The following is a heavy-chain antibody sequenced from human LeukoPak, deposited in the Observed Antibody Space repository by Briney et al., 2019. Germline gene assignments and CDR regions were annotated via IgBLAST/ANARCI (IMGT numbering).Heavy chain of an antibody. J-gene: IGHJ3*02. CDR2: INHSGST. Sequence: ASETLSLTCAVSGGSISSSNWWSWVRQPPGKGLEWIGEINHSGSTNYNPSLKSRVTISVDTSKNQFSLKLSSVTAADTAVYYCARDPSPYGEIDIWGQGTMVTVSS. V-gene: IGHV4-4*02. CDR1: GGSISSSNW. D-gene: IGHD4-17*01. CDR3: ARDPSPYGEIDI.